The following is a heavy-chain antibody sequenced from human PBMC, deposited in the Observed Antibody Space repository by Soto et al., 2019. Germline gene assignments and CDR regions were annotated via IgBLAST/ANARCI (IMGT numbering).Heavy chain of an antibody. CDR1: GYTFTSYD. J-gene: IGHJ3*02. V-gene: IGHV1-8*01. Sequence: ASVKVSCKASGYTFTSYDINWARQATGQGLEWMGWMNPNSGNTGYAQKFQGRVTMTRNTSISTAYMELSSLRSEDTAVYYCAGSLNIVVVPAAPPLDDAFDIWGQGTMVTVSS. D-gene: IGHD2-2*01. CDR3: AGSLNIVVVPAAPPLDDAFDI. CDR2: MNPNSGNT.